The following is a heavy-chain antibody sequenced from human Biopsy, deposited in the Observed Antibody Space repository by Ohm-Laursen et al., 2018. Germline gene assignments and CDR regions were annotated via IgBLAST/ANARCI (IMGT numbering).Heavy chain of an antibody. CDR1: RFTFSDSA. V-gene: IGHV3-73*01. CDR3: TRALEWLLDY. J-gene: IGHJ4*02. Sequence: SLRLSCTASRFTFSDSAIHWVRQASGKGLEWVGRITSKANSYATAYVGSVKGRFTISRDDSKNTAYLQMNSLKAEDTAVYYCTRALEWLLDYWGQGTLVTVSS. CDR2: ITSKANSYAT. D-gene: IGHD5-12*01.